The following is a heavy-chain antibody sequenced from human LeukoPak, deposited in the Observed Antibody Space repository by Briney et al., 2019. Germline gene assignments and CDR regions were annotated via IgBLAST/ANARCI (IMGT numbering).Heavy chain of an antibody. Sequence: SQTLSLTCTVSGGSISSGDYYWSWIRQPAGKGLEWIGYIYYSGSTYYNPSLKSRVTISVDTSKNQFSLKLSSVTSADTAVYYCAREWGSRAFDIWGQGTMVTVSS. CDR1: GGSISSGDYY. J-gene: IGHJ3*02. CDR2: IYYSGST. V-gene: IGHV4-30-4*08. CDR3: AREWGSRAFDI. D-gene: IGHD7-27*01.